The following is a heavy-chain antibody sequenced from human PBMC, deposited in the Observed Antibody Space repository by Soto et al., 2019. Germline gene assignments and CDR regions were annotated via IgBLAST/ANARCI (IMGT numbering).Heavy chain of an antibody. CDR2: ISGSGGST. CDR3: AKKAIGGSGSYYEIYYYYYMDV. V-gene: IGHV3-23*01. J-gene: IGHJ6*03. D-gene: IGHD3-10*01. Sequence: GGSLRLSCAASGFTFSSYAMSWVRQAPGKGLEWVSAISGSGGSTYYADSVKGWFTISRDNSKNTLYLQMNSLRAEDTAVYYCAKKAIGGSGSYYEIYYYYYMDVWGKGTTVTVSS. CDR1: GFTFSSYA.